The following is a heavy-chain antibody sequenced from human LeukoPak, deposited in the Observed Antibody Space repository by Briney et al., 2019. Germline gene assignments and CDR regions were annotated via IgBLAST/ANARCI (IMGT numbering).Heavy chain of an antibody. CDR3: ARVSSGYYYFVEGPFDY. D-gene: IGHD3-22*01. Sequence: ASVKVSCKASGYTFTGYYMHWVRQAPGQGLEWMGRINPNSGGTNYVQKFQGRVTMTRDTSISTAYMELSRLRSDDTAVYYCARVSSGYYYFVEGPFDYWGQGTLVTVSS. CDR2: INPNSGGT. V-gene: IGHV1-2*06. J-gene: IGHJ4*02. CDR1: GYTFTGYY.